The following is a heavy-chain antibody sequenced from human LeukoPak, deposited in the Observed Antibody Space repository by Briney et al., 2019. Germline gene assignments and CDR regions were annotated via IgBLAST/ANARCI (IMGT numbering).Heavy chain of an antibody. J-gene: IGHJ4*02. Sequence: ASVKVSCKASGYTFTSYGISWVRQAPGQGLEWMGWISAYNGNTNYAQKRQGRVTMTTDTSTSTAYMELRSLRSDDTAVYYCARDLTGDYYDSSGLIPSDYWGQGTLVTVSS. V-gene: IGHV1-18*01. CDR2: ISAYNGNT. CDR3: ARDLTGDYYDSSGLIPSDY. CDR1: GYTFTSYG. D-gene: IGHD3-22*01.